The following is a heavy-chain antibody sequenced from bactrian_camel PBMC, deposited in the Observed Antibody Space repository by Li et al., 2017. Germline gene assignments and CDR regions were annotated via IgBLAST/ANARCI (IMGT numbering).Heavy chain of an antibody. CDR3: VAFGGECVSSY. D-gene: IGHD1*01. Sequence: VQLVESGGGSVEAGGFLRLSCAASGYTYSDTCIGWFRQAPGKEREGIACIGGTGNTAYAESVKGRFTITKDNAKNARYLEMNSLITDDTGVYTCVAFGGECVSSYWGQGTQVTVS. V-gene: IGHV3S66*01. CDR2: IGGTGNT. CDR1: GYTYSDTC. J-gene: IGHJ4*01.